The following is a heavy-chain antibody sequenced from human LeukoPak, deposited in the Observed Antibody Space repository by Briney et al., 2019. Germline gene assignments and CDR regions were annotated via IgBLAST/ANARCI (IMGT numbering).Heavy chain of an antibody. Sequence: PGGSLRLSCAASGFTFSSYSMNWVRQAPGKGLEWVSSISSNSSYIYYADSVKGRFTISRDNAKNSLYLQMNSLRAEDTAVYYCARGPVIMYYDFWSGYSNYMDVWGKGTTVTVSS. CDR3: ARGPVIMYYDFWSGYSNYMDV. CDR2: ISSNSSYI. V-gene: IGHV3-21*01. J-gene: IGHJ6*03. CDR1: GFTFSSYS. D-gene: IGHD3-3*01.